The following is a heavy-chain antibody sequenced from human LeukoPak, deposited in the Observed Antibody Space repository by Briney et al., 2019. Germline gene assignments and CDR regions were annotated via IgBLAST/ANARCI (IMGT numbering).Heavy chain of an antibody. Sequence: SETLSLTCTVSGGSISSYYWSWIRQPPGKGLEWIGCIHYTGSTNYNPSLKSRVTISVDTSKNQFSLKLSSVTAADTAVYYCAVGADPGSYHFDYWGQGTLVTVSS. D-gene: IGHD3-10*01. CDR3: AVGADPGSYHFDY. CDR2: IHYTGST. V-gene: IGHV4-59*01. CDR1: GGSISSYY. J-gene: IGHJ4*02.